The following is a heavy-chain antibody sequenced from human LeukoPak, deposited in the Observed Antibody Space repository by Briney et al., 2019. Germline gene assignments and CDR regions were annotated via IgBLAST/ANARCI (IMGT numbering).Heavy chain of an antibody. CDR1: GFTFSSYG. CDR3: AKGAGQLGWYGGPDY. D-gene: IGHD6-19*01. Sequence: GRSLRLSCAASGFTFSSYGMHWVRQAPGKGLEWVAVIWYDGSNKYYADSVKGRFTISRDNSKNTLYLQMNSLRAEDTAVYYCAKGAGQLGWYGGPDYWGQGTLVTVSS. V-gene: IGHV3-33*06. CDR2: IWYDGSNK. J-gene: IGHJ4*02.